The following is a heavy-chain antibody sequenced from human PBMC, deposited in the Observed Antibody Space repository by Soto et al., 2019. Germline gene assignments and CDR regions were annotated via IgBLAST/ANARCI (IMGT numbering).Heavy chain of an antibody. V-gene: IGHV4-34*01. J-gene: IGHJ4*02. Sequence: TSETLSLTCAVYGGSFSGYYWSWIRQPPGKGLEWIGEINHSGSTNYNPSLKSRVTISVDTSKNQFSLKLSSVTAADTAVYYCARSPESLAAVDYWGQGTLVTVSS. CDR1: GGSFSGYY. CDR2: INHSGST. CDR3: ARSPESLAAVDY. D-gene: IGHD6-13*01.